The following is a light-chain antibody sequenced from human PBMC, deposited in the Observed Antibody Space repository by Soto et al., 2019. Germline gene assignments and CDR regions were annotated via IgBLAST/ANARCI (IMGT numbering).Light chain of an antibody. Sequence: QSALTQPASVSGSPGQSITISCTGTNSDVGGYNHVSWYQQHPGKAPELMIYEVSHRPSGVSNRFSGSKSDNTASLTTSGLQAEDEADYYCSSYTSISTLYVFGTGTKVTVL. CDR3: SSYTSISTLYV. V-gene: IGLV2-14*01. J-gene: IGLJ1*01. CDR2: EVS. CDR1: NSDVGGYNH.